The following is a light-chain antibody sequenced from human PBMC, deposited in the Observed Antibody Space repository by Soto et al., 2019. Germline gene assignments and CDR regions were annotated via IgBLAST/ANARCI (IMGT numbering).Light chain of an antibody. CDR3: TSYTSYYTYV. Sequence: QSVLTQPRSVSGSPGQSVTISCTGTSSDVGGYNYVSWYQQHPGKAPKLMIYDVGKRPSGVPDRFSGSKSDNTASQTISGLQAEDEADYYCTSYTSYYTYVFGTGTKVTVL. J-gene: IGLJ1*01. V-gene: IGLV2-11*01. CDR2: DVG. CDR1: SSDVGGYNY.